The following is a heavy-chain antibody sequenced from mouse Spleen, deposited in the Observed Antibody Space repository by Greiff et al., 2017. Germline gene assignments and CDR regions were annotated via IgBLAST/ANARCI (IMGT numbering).Heavy chain of an antibody. D-gene: IGHD2-3*01. J-gene: IGHJ3*01. CDR3: ARPSDGPFAY. V-gene: IGHV5-4*01. Sequence: EVQVVESGGGLVKPGGSLKLSCAASGFTFSSYAMSWVRQTPEKRLEWVATISDGGSYTYYPDNVKGRFTISRDNAKNNLYLQMSHLKSEDTAMYYCARPSDGPFAYWGQGTLVTVSA. CDR2: ISDGGSYT. CDR1: GFTFSSYA.